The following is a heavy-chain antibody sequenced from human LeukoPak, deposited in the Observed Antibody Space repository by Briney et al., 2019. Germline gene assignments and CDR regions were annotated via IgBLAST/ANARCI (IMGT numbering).Heavy chain of an antibody. V-gene: IGHV3-23*01. CDR3: AKAAAITIFGVVIVNFDY. Sequence: PGGSLRLSCAASGFTFSSDAMSWVRQAPGKGLEWVSAISGSGGSTYYADSVKGRFTISRDNSKNTLYLQMNSLRAEDTAVYYCAKAAAITIFGVVIVNFDYWGQGTLVTVSS. J-gene: IGHJ4*02. CDR1: GFTFSSDA. CDR2: ISGSGGST. D-gene: IGHD3-3*01.